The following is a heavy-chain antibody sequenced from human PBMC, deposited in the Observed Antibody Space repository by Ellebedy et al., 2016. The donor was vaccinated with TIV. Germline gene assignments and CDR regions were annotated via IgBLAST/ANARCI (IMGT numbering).Heavy chain of an antibody. D-gene: IGHD2-8*01. Sequence: GGSLRLSCEASDFSISRYWMSWVRQAPGKGLEWVANIKQDGSEKLYVDSVKGRFTISRDNAKNSLYLQMNSLRAEDTAVYYCARDWVEVTNGRVFDYWGQGTLVTVSS. J-gene: IGHJ4*02. V-gene: IGHV3-7*03. CDR1: DFSISRYW. CDR2: IKQDGSEK. CDR3: ARDWVEVTNGRVFDY.